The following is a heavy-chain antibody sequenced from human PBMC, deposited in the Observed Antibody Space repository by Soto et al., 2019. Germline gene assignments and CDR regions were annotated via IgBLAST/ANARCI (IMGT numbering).Heavy chain of an antibody. Sequence: ASVKVSCKASGYTFTGYYMHWVRQAPGQGLEWMGWINPNSGGTNYAQNFQGWVTMTRDTSISTAYMELSRLRSDDTAVYYCARADIMITFGGVGYGMDVWGQGTTVTVSS. CDR1: GYTFTGYY. CDR3: ARADIMITFGGVGYGMDV. D-gene: IGHD3-16*01. V-gene: IGHV1-2*04. CDR2: INPNSGGT. J-gene: IGHJ6*02.